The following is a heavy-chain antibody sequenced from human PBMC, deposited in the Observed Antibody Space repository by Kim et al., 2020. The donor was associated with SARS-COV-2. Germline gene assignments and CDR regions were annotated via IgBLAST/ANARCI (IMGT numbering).Heavy chain of an antibody. D-gene: IGHD2-2*01. CDR3: ARGLRFQPGGYNWFVP. Sequence: SETLSLTCTVSGGSIISYYWSWIRQPPGKGLEWIGYIYYSGSTNYNPSLKSRVTISVDTSQNQFSLKLSSVTAAATAVYYWARGLRFQPGGYNWFVPWGQRTLVSVSS. V-gene: IGHV4-59*13. CDR2: IYYSGST. CDR1: GGSIISYY. J-gene: IGHJ5*02.